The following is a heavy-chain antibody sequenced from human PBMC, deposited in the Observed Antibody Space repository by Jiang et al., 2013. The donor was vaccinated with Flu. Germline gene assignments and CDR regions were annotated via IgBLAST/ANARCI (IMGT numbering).Heavy chain of an antibody. V-gene: IGHV5-10-1*01. D-gene: IGHD3-10*01. Sequence: GAEVKKPGESLRISCKGSGYSFTSYWISWVRQMPGKGLEWMGRIDPSDSYTNYSPSFQGHVTISADKSISTAYLQWSSLKASDTAMYYCARHAEWFGELLDESPPSWYFDLWGRGTLVTVSS. CDR2: IDPSDSYT. J-gene: IGHJ2*01. CDR1: GYSFTSYW. CDR3: ARHAEWFGELLDESPPSWYFDL.